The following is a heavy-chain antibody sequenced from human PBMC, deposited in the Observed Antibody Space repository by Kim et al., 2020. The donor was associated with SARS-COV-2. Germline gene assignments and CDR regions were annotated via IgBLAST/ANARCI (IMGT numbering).Heavy chain of an antibody. D-gene: IGHD1-26*01. V-gene: IGHV3-9*01. CDR2: ISWNRSTI. CDR3: AKDATRSNGQH. J-gene: IGHJ1*01. Sequence: GGSLRLSCAASGFTVENYAMHWVRQAPGKGLEWVAGISWNRSTIGYADSVKGRFTISRDNAKNSLYLQMNSLRAEDTALYYCAKDATRSNGQHWGQGTLVSVSS. CDR1: GFTVENYA.